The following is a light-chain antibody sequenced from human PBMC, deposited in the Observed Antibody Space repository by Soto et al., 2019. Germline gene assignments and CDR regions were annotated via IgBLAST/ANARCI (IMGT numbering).Light chain of an antibody. Sequence: QSVLTQPASVSGSPGQSIAISCIGVRTDGDGHDYVSWYQQHPGQAPQLIIYDVYNRPSGVSDRFSGSKSGNTASLVISGLQAEDESDYFCTSYTPSSSFYVFGAGPKSTVL. V-gene: IGLV2-14*03. J-gene: IGLJ1*01. CDR1: RTDGDGHDY. CDR3: TSYTPSSSFYV. CDR2: DVY.